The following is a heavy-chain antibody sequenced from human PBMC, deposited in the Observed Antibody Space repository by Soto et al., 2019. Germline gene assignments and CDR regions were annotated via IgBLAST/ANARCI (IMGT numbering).Heavy chain of an antibody. J-gene: IGHJ4*02. CDR3: GRGRSGQIVVFY. V-gene: IGHV1-2*02. CDR1: GYTFTGHY. Sequence: GASVKVSCKASGYTFTGHYIHWVRQAPEQGPEWMGEIGPESGATRYAQKFQGRATMTRDTSITTVYMELKDLSPDDTAVYYCGRGRSGQIVVFYWGQGTPVTVSS. CDR2: IGPESGAT. D-gene: IGHD1-26*01.